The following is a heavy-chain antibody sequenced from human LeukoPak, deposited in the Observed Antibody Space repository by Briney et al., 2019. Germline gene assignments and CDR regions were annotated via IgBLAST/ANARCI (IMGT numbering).Heavy chain of an antibody. D-gene: IGHD4-23*01. V-gene: IGHV7-4-1*02. J-gene: IGHJ4*02. CDR3: ARSGDDYGGNPSFLGY. Sequence: ASVKVSCKASGYTFTGYYMHWVRQAPGQGLEWMGWINTNTGNPTYAQGFTGRFVFSLDTSVSTAYLQISSLKAEDTAVYYCARSGDDYGGNPSFLGYWGQGTLVTVSS. CDR2: INTNTGNP. CDR1: GYTFTGYY.